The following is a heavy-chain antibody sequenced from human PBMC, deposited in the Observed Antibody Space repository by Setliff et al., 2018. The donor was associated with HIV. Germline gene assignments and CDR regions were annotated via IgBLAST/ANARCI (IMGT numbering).Heavy chain of an antibody. CDR3: ARTSASALWIAADNYFDY. CDR2: IYYSGST. CDR1: GGSISSYY. D-gene: IGHD6-13*01. V-gene: IGHV4-59*08. J-gene: IGHJ4*02. Sequence: SETLSLTCTVPGGSISSYYWSWIRQPPGKGLEWIGYIYYSGSTNYNPSLKSRVTISVDTSKNQFSLKLSSVTAADTAVYYCARTSASALWIAADNYFDYWGQGTLVTVSS.